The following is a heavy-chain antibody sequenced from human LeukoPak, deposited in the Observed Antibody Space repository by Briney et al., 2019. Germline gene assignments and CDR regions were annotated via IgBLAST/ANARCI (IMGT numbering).Heavy chain of an antibody. J-gene: IGHJ6*02. V-gene: IGHV3-72*01. CDR1: GFTFSDHY. CDR2: TRNKANSYTT. CDR3: ARVSTGTTLDV. D-gene: IGHD4-17*01. Sequence: GGSLRLSCAASGFTFSDHYMDWVRQAPGKGLEWVGRTRNKANSYTTEYAASVKGRFTISRDDSKNSLYLQMNSLKTEDTAVYYCARVSTGTTLDVWGQGTTVTVSS.